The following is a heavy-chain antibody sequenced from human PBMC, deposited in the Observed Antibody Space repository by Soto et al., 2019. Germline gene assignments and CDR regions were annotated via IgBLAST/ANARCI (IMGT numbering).Heavy chain of an antibody. CDR2: IQNTGGT. D-gene: IGHD1-1*01. CDR3: ARSRNLDV. Sequence: QVQVQQWGAGLLKPSETLSLTCAVYGGSFSENHWSWIRQPPGKGLEWIGEIQNTGGTNYSPSLKSRVTISVDRSKNRLPLSLTSVSAAATAVYYCARSRNLDVWGQGTTVIVSS. J-gene: IGHJ6*02. CDR1: GGSFSENH. V-gene: IGHV4-34*01.